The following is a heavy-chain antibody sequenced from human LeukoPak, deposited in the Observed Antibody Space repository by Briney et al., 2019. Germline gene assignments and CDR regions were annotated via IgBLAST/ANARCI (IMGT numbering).Heavy chain of an antibody. CDR2: IYYSGST. CDR1: GGPISSSSYY. V-gene: IGHV4-39*07. J-gene: IGHJ4*02. D-gene: IGHD6-19*01. Sequence: PSETLSLTCTVSGGPISSSSYYWGWIRQPPGKGLEWIGSIYYSGSTYYNPSLKSRVTISVDTSKNQFSLKLSSVTAADTAVYYCARVRGSGWSYYFDYWGQGTLVTVSS. CDR3: ARVRGSGWSYYFDY.